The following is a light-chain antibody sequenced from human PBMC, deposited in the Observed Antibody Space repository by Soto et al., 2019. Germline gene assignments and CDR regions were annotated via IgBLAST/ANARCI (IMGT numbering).Light chain of an antibody. CDR3: LQHNSLPFT. Sequence: DIQMTQSPSSRSASVGDRVTITCRASQDIGDDLDWFQQKPGKAPKRLIYASSGLQSGAPARFSGSGSGTEFALTISNLYPEDFATYYCLQHNSLPFTFGPGTKVDVK. CDR2: ASS. CDR1: QDIGDD. V-gene: IGKV1-17*02. J-gene: IGKJ3*01.